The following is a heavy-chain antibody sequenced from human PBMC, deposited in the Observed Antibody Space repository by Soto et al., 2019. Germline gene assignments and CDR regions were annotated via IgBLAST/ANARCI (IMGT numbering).Heavy chain of an antibody. CDR3: ARDLGGSYDCWFDP. J-gene: IGHJ5*02. CDR2: IRSGSAYI. Sequence: EVQLVESGGGLVKPGGSLRLSCTFTFNSYSLNWVRQAPGKGLEWVSSIRSGSAYIKNADSVKGRFTISRDNSNNLLYLQMSILRVDEKAVYYCARDLGGSYDCWFDPWGQGTWVTVYS. D-gene: IGHD1-26*01. V-gene: IGHV3-21*06. CDR1: TFNSYS.